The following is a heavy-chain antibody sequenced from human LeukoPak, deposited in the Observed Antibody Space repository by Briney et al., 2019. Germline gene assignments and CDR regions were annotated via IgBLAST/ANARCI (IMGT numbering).Heavy chain of an antibody. CDR2: INHSGST. CDR3: ARAYSGYDSSGYDPFDY. CDR1: GGSISSGGYY. Sequence: SQTLSLTCTVSGGSISSGGYYWSWIRQPPGKGLEWIGEINHSGSTNYNPSLKSRVTISVDTSKNQFSLKLSSVTAADTAVYYCARAYSGYDSSGYDPFDYWGQGTLVTVSS. J-gene: IGHJ4*02. D-gene: IGHD3-22*01. V-gene: IGHV4-30-2*01.